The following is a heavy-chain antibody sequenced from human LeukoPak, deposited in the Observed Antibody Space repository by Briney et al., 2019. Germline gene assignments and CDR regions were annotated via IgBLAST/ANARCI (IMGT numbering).Heavy chain of an antibody. V-gene: IGHV3-48*01. CDR2: ISSSSSTI. Sequence: GGSLRLSCAASGFTFSSYSMNWVRQAPGKGLEWVSYISSSSSTIYYADSVKGRFTISRDNAKNSLYLQMNSLRAEDTAVYYCARSSQRGIYYYMDVWGKGTTVTVSS. CDR3: ARSSQRGIYYYMDV. CDR1: GFTFSSYS. J-gene: IGHJ6*03. D-gene: IGHD1-26*01.